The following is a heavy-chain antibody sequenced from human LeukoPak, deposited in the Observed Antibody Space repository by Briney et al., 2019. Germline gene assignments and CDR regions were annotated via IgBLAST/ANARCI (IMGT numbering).Heavy chain of an antibody. D-gene: IGHD3-10*01. V-gene: IGHV1-18*01. CDR1: GYTFNEYG. J-gene: IGHJ3*02. CDR2: SSTYNGDR. CDR3: ARDRSGSLVAFDI. Sequence: ASVRVSCKASGYTFNEYGISWLRQAPGQGLEWMGWSSTYNGDRKSAQKLQGRVTMTTDTPTSTAYMELGSLRSDDTAMYYCARDRSGSLVAFDIWGQGTMVTVSP.